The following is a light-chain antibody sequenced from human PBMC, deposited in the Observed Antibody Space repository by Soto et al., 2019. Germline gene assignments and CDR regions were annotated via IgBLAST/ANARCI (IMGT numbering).Light chain of an antibody. CDR3: QNHGAT. CDR1: QSVSSSD. J-gene: IGKJ1*01. V-gene: IGKV3-20*01. Sequence: IVFTQSPGALSLSPGERATLSCRASQSVSSSDLAWYQQIPGQAPRLLIYGASSRATGIPDRFSGSGYGTEFTLTISGLEPEDSAVYYCQNHGATFGQGTKVDIK. CDR2: GAS.